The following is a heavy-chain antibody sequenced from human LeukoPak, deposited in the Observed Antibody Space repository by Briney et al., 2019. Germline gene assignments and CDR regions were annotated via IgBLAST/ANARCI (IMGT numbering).Heavy chain of an antibody. J-gene: IGHJ4*02. CDR3: ARDAGSGSLFDY. V-gene: IGHV3-7*05. CDR2: IKKDGSEK. Sequence: GGSLRLSWAASGFTFSTYWISWVRQAPGKGLEWVANIKKDGSEKYYVDSVKGRFTISRDNAKNSLYLQMNSLRAEDTAMYYCARDAGSGSLFDYWGQGTLVTVSS. CDR1: GFTFSTYW. D-gene: IGHD3-10*01.